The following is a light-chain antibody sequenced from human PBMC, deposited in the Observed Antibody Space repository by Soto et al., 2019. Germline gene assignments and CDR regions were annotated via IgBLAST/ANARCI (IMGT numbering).Light chain of an antibody. Sequence: QSVRSQLPTASPSPIHSVAISFTGTSSDGGGDNYVSLYQQHPGKGSKLMFYEVNKRPSGGPDRFSGSKPRTTAPLTIAGLLAEDEADYYCSSYEGSSNVFGTGTEVNVL. CDR2: EVN. J-gene: IGLJ1*01. CDR1: SSDGGGDNY. V-gene: IGLV2-8*01. CDR3: SSYEGSSNV.